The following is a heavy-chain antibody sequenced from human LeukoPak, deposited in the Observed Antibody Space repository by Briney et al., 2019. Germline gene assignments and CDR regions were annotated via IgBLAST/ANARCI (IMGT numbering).Heavy chain of an antibody. CDR3: AKSFSSGYLEY. J-gene: IGHJ4*02. V-gene: IGHV3-23*01. D-gene: IGHD3-22*01. CDR2: ISGSGGST. CDR1: GFTFSSYA. Sequence: GGSLRLSCAASGFTFSSYAMSWVRQAPGKGLEWVSAISGSGGSTYYADSVKGRFTISRDNSKNTLYLQMNSLRAEDTAIYYCAKSFSSGYLEYWGQGTLVTVSS.